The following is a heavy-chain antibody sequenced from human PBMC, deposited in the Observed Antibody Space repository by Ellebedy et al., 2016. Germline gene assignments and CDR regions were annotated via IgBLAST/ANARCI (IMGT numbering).Heavy chain of an antibody. CDR3: ARHLSGYCSGGSCYLTAFDI. Sequence: GGSLRLSXKGSGYSFTSYWIGWVRQMPGKGLEWMGIIYPGDSDTRYSPSFQGQVTISADKSISTAYLQWSSLKASDTAMYYCARHLSGYCSGGSCYLTAFDIWGQGTMVTVSS. J-gene: IGHJ3*02. CDR1: GYSFTSYW. V-gene: IGHV5-51*01. CDR2: IYPGDSDT. D-gene: IGHD2-15*01.